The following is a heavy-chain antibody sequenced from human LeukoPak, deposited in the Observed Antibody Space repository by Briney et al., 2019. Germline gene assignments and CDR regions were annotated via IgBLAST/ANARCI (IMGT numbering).Heavy chain of an antibody. D-gene: IGHD3-10*01. CDR3: AKDLHYGSADY. CDR2: INWNSGRI. CDR1: GFTFDDYA. J-gene: IGHJ4*02. V-gene: IGHV3-9*01. Sequence: GGSLRLSCAASGFTFDDYAMHWVRQAPGKGLEWVSGINWNSGRIGCADSVKGRFTISRDNAKNTLYLQMNSLRAEDTAVYYCAKDLHYGSADYWGQGTLVTVSS.